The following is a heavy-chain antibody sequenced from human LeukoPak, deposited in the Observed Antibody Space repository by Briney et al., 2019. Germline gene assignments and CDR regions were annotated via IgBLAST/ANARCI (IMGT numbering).Heavy chain of an antibody. Sequence: GGPLRLSCAASGFTLSSYWMSWVRQAPGKGLEWVANIKQDGSEKYYVDSVKGRFTIYRDNAKNSLYLQLNSLRAEDTAVYYCARGLGSSSGGWGQGTLVTVSS. D-gene: IGHD6-6*01. CDR1: GFTLSSYW. CDR2: IKQDGSEK. J-gene: IGHJ4*02. V-gene: IGHV3-7*01. CDR3: ARGLGSSSGG.